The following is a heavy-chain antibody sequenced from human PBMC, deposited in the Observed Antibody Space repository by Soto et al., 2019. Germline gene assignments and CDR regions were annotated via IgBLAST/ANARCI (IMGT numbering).Heavy chain of an antibody. V-gene: IGHV3-11*06. CDR3: AGVRIAARSYDY. D-gene: IGHD6-6*01. CDR2: ISSSSSYT. CDR1: GFTFSDYY. J-gene: IGHJ4*02. Sequence: GGSLRLSCAASGFTFSDYYMSWIRQAPGKGLEWVSYISSSSSYTNYADSVKGRFTISRDNAKNSLYLQMNSLRAEDTAVYYCAGVRIAARSYDYWGPGTLLTVSS.